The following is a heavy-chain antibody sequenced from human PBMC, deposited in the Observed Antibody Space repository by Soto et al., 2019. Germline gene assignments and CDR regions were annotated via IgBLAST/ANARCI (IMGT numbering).Heavy chain of an antibody. J-gene: IGHJ4*02. V-gene: IGHV3-30*18. CDR2: ISYDGSNK. D-gene: IGHD4-17*01. CDR3: AKGPRMKMVTTGGGY. Sequence: HPGGSLRLSCAASAFTFSSNNMHCVRQAPGKGLEWVAGISYDGSNKYYADSVQGRFHISSDKSKNTLYLQMNRLRAEDTAVYDCAKGPRMKMVTTGGGYWGRGTLVAVSS. CDR1: AFTFSSNN.